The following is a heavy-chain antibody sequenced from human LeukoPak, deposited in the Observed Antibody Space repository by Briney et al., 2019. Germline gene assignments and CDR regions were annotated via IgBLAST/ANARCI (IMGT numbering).Heavy chain of an antibody. J-gene: IGHJ3*02. CDR2: IYTSGST. CDR1: GGSFSTYY. D-gene: IGHD2-2*01. CDR3: ARGGRYCSSTSCSYDAFDI. V-gene: IGHV4-4*07. Sequence: SETLSLTCTVSGGSFSTYYWSWIRQPAGKGLEWIGRIYTSGSTNYNPSLKSRVTMSVDTSKNQFSLKLSSVTAADTAVYYCARGGRYCSSTSCSYDAFDIWGQGTMVTVSS.